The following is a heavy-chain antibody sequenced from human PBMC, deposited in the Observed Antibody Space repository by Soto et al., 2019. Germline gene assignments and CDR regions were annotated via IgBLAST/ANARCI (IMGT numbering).Heavy chain of an antibody. Sequence: QVQLVQSGAEVKKPGASVKVSCKASGYTFTSYGISWVRQAPGQGLEWMGWISAYNGNTNYAQKLQGRVTMTTDTARSTGYMELRSLRSDDTAVYYCATYYYGSGSQDYYGMDVWGQGTTVTVSS. CDR1: GYTFTSYG. CDR2: ISAYNGNT. CDR3: ATYYYGSGSQDYYGMDV. J-gene: IGHJ6*02. D-gene: IGHD3-10*01. V-gene: IGHV1-18*01.